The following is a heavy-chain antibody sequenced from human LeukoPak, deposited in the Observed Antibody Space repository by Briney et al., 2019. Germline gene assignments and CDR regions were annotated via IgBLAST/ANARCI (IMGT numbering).Heavy chain of an antibody. CDR1: GFTFSSYG. D-gene: IGHD6-19*01. J-gene: IGHJ3*02. CDR2: ISYDGSNK. Sequence: GGSLRLSCAASGFTFSSYGMHWVRQAPGKGLEWVAVISYDGSNKYYADSVKGRFTISRDNSKNTLYLQMNSLRAEDTAVYYCAKGGPGRQWLVISAFDIWGQGTMVTVSS. CDR3: AKGGPGRQWLVISAFDI. V-gene: IGHV3-30*18.